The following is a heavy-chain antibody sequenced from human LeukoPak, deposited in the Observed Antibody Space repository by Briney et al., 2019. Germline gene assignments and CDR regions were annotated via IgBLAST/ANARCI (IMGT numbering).Heavy chain of an antibody. J-gene: IGHJ5*02. CDR2: IYSGGST. CDR1: GFTVSSNY. D-gene: IGHD3-10*01. V-gene: IGHV3-66*01. CDR3: ARGLVGETTPYNWFDP. Sequence: GGSLRLSCAASGFTVSSNYMSWVRQAPGKGLEWVSVIYSGGSTYYAGSVKGRFTISRDNSKNTLYLQMGSLRAEDMAVYYCARGLVGETTPYNWFDPWGQGTLVTVSS.